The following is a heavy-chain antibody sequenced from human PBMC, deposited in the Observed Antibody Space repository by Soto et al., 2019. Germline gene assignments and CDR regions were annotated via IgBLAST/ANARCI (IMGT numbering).Heavy chain of an antibody. D-gene: IGHD3-10*01. CDR1: GYPFTNND. J-gene: IGHJ5*02. CDR2: MNPGSGDT. Sequence: XSVKVACKASGYPFTNNDFAWVRRATGQGLEWMGWMNPGSGDTGYAQKFQGRVTMTRDISIATAYMELSSLRSEDTAIYYCARMATFGSLNWFDPCGQRTLVTVSS. V-gene: IGHV1-8*01. CDR3: ARMATFGSLNWFDP.